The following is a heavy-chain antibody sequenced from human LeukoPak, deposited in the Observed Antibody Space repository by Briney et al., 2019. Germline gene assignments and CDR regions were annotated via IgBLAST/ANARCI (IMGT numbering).Heavy chain of an antibody. CDR3: VSAFCGGDCTPYWYFDL. V-gene: IGHV4-59*06. CDR2: IYYIGNT. Sequence: SETLSLTCTVSGGSMSNYYWSWIRQPPGKGLEWIGYIYYIGNTFYNPSLKSRVTISVDTSKNQFSLKLSSVTAADTAVYYCVSAFCGGDCTPYWYFDLWGRGTLVTVSS. J-gene: IGHJ2*01. CDR1: GGSMSNYY. D-gene: IGHD2-21*02.